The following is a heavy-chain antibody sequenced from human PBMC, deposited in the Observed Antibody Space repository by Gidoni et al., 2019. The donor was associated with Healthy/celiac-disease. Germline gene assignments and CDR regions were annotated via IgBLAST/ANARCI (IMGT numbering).Heavy chain of an antibody. CDR1: GFTFSSYA. V-gene: IGHV3-30*04. J-gene: IGHJ4*02. CDR3: ANTRLKTAIPYFDY. Sequence: QVQLVESGGGVVQPGRSLRLSCAASGFTFSSYAMHWVRQAPGKGREWVSVISDDGRNKYYADSVKGRFTISRDNSKNTLYLQMNSLRAEDTAVYYCANTRLKTAIPYFDYWGQGTLVTVSS. CDR2: ISDDGRNK. D-gene: IGHD2-21*02.